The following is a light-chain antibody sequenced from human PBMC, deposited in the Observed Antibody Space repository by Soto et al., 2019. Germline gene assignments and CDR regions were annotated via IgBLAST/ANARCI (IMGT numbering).Light chain of an antibody. J-gene: IGKJ5*01. CDR2: GAS. Sequence: DIQMTQSPASLSASVGDRVTLTCRASQRIGSYLNWYQHKPGKAPKLLIYGASNLQSGVPSRFSGSGSGTDFTLTISSLQPEDFATYYCQQSDSTPPTFGQGTRLEIK. V-gene: IGKV1-39*01. CDR1: QRIGSY. CDR3: QQSDSTPPT.